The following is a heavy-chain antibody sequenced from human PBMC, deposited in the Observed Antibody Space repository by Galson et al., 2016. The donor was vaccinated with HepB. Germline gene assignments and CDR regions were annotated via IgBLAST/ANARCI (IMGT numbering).Heavy chain of an antibody. D-gene: IGHD2-2*01. Sequence: SLRLSCAASGFTFSSYGMHWVRQAPGKGLEWVACIWYDGSNKYYANSVKGRFTISRDNSKKTLYLQMNSLRAEDTAVYYCAKDGRIYCSSASCHDHFHYWGQGTLVTASS. CDR1: GFTFSSYG. J-gene: IGHJ4*02. V-gene: IGHV3-30*02. CDR2: IWYDGSNK. CDR3: AKDGRIYCSSASCHDHFHY.